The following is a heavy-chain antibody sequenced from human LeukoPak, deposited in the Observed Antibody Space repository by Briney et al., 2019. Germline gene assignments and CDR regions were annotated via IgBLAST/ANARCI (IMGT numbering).Heavy chain of an antibody. J-gene: IGHJ4*02. CDR1: GCSISSYY. CDR2: IYTSGST. D-gene: IGHD6-13*01. CDR3: ASSSFDFDY. V-gene: IGHV4-4*07. Sequence: SGTLSLTCTVSGCSISSYYWSWIRQPAGKGLEWIGRIYTSGSTNYNPSLKRRATMSVDTSKHQFSLKLSSVTAADTAVYYCASSSFDFDYWGQVTLVTVSS.